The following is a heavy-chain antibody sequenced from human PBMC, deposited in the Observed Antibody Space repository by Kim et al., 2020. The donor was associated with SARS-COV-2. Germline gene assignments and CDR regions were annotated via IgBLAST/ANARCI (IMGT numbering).Heavy chain of an antibody. V-gene: IGHV3-33*05. J-gene: IGHJ6*02. Sequence: GGSLRLSWAASGFTFSSYGMHWVRQAPGKGLEWVAVISYDGSNKYYADSVKGRFTISRDNSKNTLYLQMNSLRAEDTAVYYCARGVLGLRLGELSPDYYYGMDVWGQGTTVTVSS. CDR3: ARGVLGLRLGELSPDYYYGMDV. CDR2: ISYDGSNK. CDR1: GFTFSSYG. D-gene: IGHD3-16*02.